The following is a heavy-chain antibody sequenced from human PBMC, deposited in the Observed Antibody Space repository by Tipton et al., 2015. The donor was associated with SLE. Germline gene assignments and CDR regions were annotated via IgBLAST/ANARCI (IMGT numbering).Heavy chain of an antibody. J-gene: IGHJ2*01. Sequence: TLSLTCPVSGGSISSGGYYWSWFRQHPGKGLEWIGYSYYSGSTYYNPSHKSRVTISVDTSKNQFSLKLSSATAADTAVYYCARPRTVVTPGGSDWYFDLLGRGTLVTVSS. CDR1: GGSISSGGYY. CDR2: SYYSGST. V-gene: IGHV4-31*03. CDR3: ARPRTVVTPGGSDWYFDL. D-gene: IGHD4-23*01.